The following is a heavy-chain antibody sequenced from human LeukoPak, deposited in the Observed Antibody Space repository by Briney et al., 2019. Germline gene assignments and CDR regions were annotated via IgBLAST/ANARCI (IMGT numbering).Heavy chain of an antibody. V-gene: IGHV3-7*01. Sequence: GGSLRLSCAASGLPSKWYWMGWVRQAPGEGLEWVANIKEDGSDRNYVDSVGGRFTISRDNAKSSLFLQMNSLRAEDSAVYYCTRDSVWGQGTLVTVSS. J-gene: IGHJ4*02. CDR1: GLPSKWYW. CDR2: IKEDGSDR. CDR3: TRDSV.